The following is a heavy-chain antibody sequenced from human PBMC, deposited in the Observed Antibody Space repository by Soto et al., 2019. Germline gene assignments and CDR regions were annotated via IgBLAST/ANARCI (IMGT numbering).Heavy chain of an antibody. CDR1: GGTFSSYA. J-gene: IGHJ6*02. Sequence: QVQLVQSGAEVQKPGSSVKVSCKASGGTFSSYAISWVRQAPGQGLEWMGGIIPIFGTANYAQKFQGRVTITADESTSTAYMELSSLRSEDTAVYYCARPRNGYSYGYRYYYYGMDVWGQGTTVTVSS. V-gene: IGHV1-69*01. CDR2: IIPIFGTA. CDR3: ARPRNGYSYGYRYYYYGMDV. D-gene: IGHD5-18*01.